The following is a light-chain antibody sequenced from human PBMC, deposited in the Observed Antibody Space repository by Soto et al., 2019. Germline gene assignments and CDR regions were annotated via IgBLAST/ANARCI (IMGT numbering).Light chain of an antibody. CDR3: HQCGSFPRT. V-gene: IGKV3-20*01. CDR2: SAF. CDR1: QRVGIS. J-gene: IGKJ1*01. Sequence: DIVWTQSPRTLSLSPGERDTLSCRALQRVGISFSWYQHKSGQPPRLLIYSAFNRATGIPERFSGSWAGTDFTLTISRLEPEECAVYSCHQCGSFPRTFGQGTQVVIK.